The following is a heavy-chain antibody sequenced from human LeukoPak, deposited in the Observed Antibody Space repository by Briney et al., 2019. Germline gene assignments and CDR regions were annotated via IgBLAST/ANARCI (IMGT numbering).Heavy chain of an antibody. D-gene: IGHD2-21*02. V-gene: IGHV1-2*02. CDR1: VYTFTGYY. CDR3: AGDQQTAYCGGDCSPLYYYGMDV. Sequence: ASVKVSCKASVYTFTGYYIHWVRQAPGQGLEWMGWISPNSAGTNYAQNFQGRVGMTRDTSIGTAYMELTRLTSGDTAVYYCAGDQQTAYCGGDCSPLYYYGMDVWGQGTTVTVSS. J-gene: IGHJ6*02. CDR2: ISPNSAGT.